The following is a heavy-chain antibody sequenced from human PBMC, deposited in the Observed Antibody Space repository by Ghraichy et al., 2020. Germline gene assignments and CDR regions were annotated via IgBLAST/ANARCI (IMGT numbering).Heavy chain of an antibody. CDR1: GGSFSGYY. CDR3: ARFGYSYPPGIY. CDR2: INHSGST. Sequence: SETLSLTCAVYGGSFSGYYWSWIRQPPGKGLEWIGEINHSGSTNYNPSLKSRVTISVDTSKNQFSLKLSSVTAADTAVYYCARFGYSYPPGIYWGQGTLVTVSS. V-gene: IGHV4-34*01. D-gene: IGHD5-18*01. J-gene: IGHJ4*02.